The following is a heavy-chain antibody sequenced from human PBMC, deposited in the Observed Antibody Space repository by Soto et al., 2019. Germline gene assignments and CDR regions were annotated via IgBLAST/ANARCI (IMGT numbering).Heavy chain of an antibody. CDR2: IIPIFGTA. D-gene: IGHD3-16*02. CDR1: GGTFSSYA. J-gene: IGHJ4*02. CDR3: ATTPLTFGGVIVNPYYFDY. V-gene: IGHV1-69*13. Sequence: SVKVSCKXSGGTFSSYAISWVRQAPGQGLEWMGGIIPIFGTANYAQKFRGRVTITADESTSTAYMELSSLRSEDTAVYYCATTPLTFGGVIVNPYYFDYWGQGTLVTVSS.